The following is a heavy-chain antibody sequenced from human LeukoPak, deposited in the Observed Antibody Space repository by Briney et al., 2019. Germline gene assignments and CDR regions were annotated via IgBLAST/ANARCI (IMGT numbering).Heavy chain of an antibody. J-gene: IGHJ4*02. V-gene: IGHV3-30*04. D-gene: IGHD1-26*01. CDR1: GFTFSSYA. Sequence: GGSLRLSCAASGFTFSSYAMHWVRQAPGKGLEWVAVISYDGSNKYYADSVKGRFTISRDNSKNTLYPQMNSLRAEDTAVYYCARDYRVGANPPFDYWGQGTLVTVSS. CDR2: ISYDGSNK. CDR3: ARDYRVGANPPFDY.